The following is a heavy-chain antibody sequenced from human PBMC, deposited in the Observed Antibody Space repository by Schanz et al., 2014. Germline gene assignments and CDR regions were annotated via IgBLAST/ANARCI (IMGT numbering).Heavy chain of an antibody. V-gene: IGHV3-23*01. CDR1: EFTFSTDA. CDR3: AKKVPAYNPFDS. Sequence: DVHLLESGGGLVQPGGSLRLSCAASEFTFSTDAMSWVRQAPGKGLEWVSTIGTSGGTNYAESVKGRFTISRDNSKNTLYLQMDSLRAEDTAVYFCAKKVPAYNPFDSWGQGTLVTVSS. D-gene: IGHD1-1*01. J-gene: IGHJ4*02. CDR2: IGTSGGT.